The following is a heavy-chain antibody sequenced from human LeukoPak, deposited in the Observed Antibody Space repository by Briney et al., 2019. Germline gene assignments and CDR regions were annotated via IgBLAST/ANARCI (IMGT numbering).Heavy chain of an antibody. CDR3: ARGVDYYDSSGYFFVH. D-gene: IGHD3-22*01. CDR1: GGTFSSYA. V-gene: IGHV1-69*13. J-gene: IGHJ4*02. CDR2: IIPIFGTA. Sequence: SVKVSCKASGGTFSSYAISWVRQAPGQGLEWMGGIIPIFGTANYAQKFQGRVTITADESTSTAYMELSSLRSEDTAVYYCARGVDYYDSSGYFFVHWGQGTLVTVSS.